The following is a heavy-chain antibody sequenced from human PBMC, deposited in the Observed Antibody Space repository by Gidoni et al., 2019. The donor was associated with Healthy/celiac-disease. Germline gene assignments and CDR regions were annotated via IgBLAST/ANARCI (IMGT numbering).Heavy chain of an antibody. CDR1: GFTFSSYS. CDR2: ISSSSSTI. Sequence: EVQLVESGGGLVQPGGSLRLSCAASGFTFSSYSMNWVRQAPGKGLEWVSYISSSSSTIYYADSVKGRFTISRDNAKNSLYLQMNSLRAEDTAVYYCARDGGSYTPDYWGQGTLVTVSS. V-gene: IGHV3-48*01. J-gene: IGHJ4*02. D-gene: IGHD1-26*01. CDR3: ARDGGSYTPDY.